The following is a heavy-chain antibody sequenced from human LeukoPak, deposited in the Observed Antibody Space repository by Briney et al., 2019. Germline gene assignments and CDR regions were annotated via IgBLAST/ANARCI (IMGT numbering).Heavy chain of an antibody. V-gene: IGHV5-51*01. CDR2: IYPGDSDT. CDR1: GYSFTSYW. J-gene: IGHJ1*01. Sequence: GESLKISCKGSGYSFTSYWIGWVRQMPGKGLEWMGIIYPGDSDTRYSPSFQGQVTISADKSISTAYLQWSSLKASDTAMYYCARPERGIAVFSWGFQHWGQGTLVTVSS. D-gene: IGHD6-19*01. CDR3: ARPERGIAVFSWGFQH.